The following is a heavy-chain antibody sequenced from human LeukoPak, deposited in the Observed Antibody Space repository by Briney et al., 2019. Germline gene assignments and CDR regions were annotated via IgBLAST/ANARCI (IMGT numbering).Heavy chain of an antibody. V-gene: IGHV3-48*04. J-gene: IGHJ4*02. CDR3: ARVQGRYSYDY. CDR2: ISSSSSTI. CDR1: GFTFSSYS. D-gene: IGHD2-15*01. Sequence: GGSLRLSCAASGFTFSSYSMNWVRQAPGKGLEWVSYISSSSSTIYYADSVKGRFTISRDNAKNSLYLQMNSLRAEDTAVYYCARVQGRYSYDYWGQGTLVTVSS.